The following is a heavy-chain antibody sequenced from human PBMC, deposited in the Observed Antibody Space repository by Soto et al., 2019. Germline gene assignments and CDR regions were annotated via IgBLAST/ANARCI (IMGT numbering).Heavy chain of an antibody. CDR1: GYTFTSYG. J-gene: IGHJ5*02. CDR3: ARAGYRSGTNWFER. Sequence: SSVKVSCKASGYTFTSYGISWVRQAPGQGLEWMGWISAYNGNTNYAQKLQGRVTMTTDTSTSTAYMELRSLRSDDTAVYYCARAGYRSGTNWFERWVQGTLVTVSS. CDR2: ISAYNGNT. D-gene: IGHD5-18*01. V-gene: IGHV1-18*01.